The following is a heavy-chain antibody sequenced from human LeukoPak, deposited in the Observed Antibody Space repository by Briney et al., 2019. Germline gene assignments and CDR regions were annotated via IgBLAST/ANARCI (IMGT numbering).Heavy chain of an antibody. CDR2: ISGSGGST. V-gene: IGHV3-23*01. CDR1: GFTFSSYA. J-gene: IGHJ4*02. Sequence: GGSLRLSCAASGFTFSSYAMSWVRQAPGKGLEWVSAISGSGGSTYYADSVKGRFTISRDNSKNTLYLQMNSLRAEDTAVYYCAKGRPYYYDSSGYSYFDYWGQGTLVTVSS. D-gene: IGHD3-22*01. CDR3: AKGRPYYYDSSGYSYFDY.